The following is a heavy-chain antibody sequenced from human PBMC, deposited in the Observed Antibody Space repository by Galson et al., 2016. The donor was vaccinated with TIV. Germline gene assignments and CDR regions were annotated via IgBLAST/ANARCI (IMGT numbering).Heavy chain of an antibody. J-gene: IGHJ3*01. D-gene: IGHD2-15*01. CDR1: GFTFDEYA. CDR2: ISWNSATI. Sequence: SLRLSCAASGFTFDEYAIHWVRQAQGKGLEWVSGISWNSATIGYADSVKGRFTITRDNAKKYLYLQMNSLRPEETAFYYCVKANVYLGLVVADGAFDVWGQGTKVTVSS. V-gene: IGHV3-9*01. CDR3: VKANVYLGLVVADGAFDV.